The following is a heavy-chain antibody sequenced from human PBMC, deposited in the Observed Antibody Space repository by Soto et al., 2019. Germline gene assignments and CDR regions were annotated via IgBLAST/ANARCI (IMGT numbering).Heavy chain of an antibody. J-gene: IGHJ6*02. D-gene: IGHD3-3*01. CDR1: GFTFSNYA. V-gene: IGHV3-23*01. CDR2: FSGSGGST. CDR3: ARDWTGDTCPCLDV. Sequence: EVQLLESGGGLVQPGGSLRLSCAAAGFTFSNYALTWVRQSPGKGLEWVSTFSGSGGSTYYADSVRGRFTISRDNSKNTLFLQVNGLRVEDTDIYYCARDWTGDTCPCLDVWGQGTTVSVSS.